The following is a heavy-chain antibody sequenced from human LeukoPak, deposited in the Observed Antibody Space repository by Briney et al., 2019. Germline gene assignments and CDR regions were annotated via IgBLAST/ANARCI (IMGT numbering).Heavy chain of an antibody. D-gene: IGHD5-24*01. CDR1: GGSISSGSYY. Sequence: TSETLSLTCTVSGGSISSGSYYWSWIRQPAGKGLEYIGRIYTSGSTSYNPSLKSRVTISVDTSKNQFSLKLSSVTAAETAVYYCARDLVVPAARRDGYPNWFDPWGQGTLVTVSS. CDR3: ARDLVVPAARRDGYPNWFDP. CDR2: IYTSGST. V-gene: IGHV4-61*02. J-gene: IGHJ5*02.